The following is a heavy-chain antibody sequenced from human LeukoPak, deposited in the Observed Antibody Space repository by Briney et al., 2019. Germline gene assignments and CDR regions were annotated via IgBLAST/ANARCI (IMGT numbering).Heavy chain of an antibody. V-gene: IGHV3-21*01. CDR1: GFTFSSYS. J-gene: IGHJ4*02. Sequence: GGSLRLSCAASGFTFSSYSMNWVRQAPGKGLEWVSSISSSSSYIYYADSVKGRFTISRDNAKNSLYLQMNSLRAEDTAVYYCARVLYSSGWYKVDYWGQGTLVTVSS. CDR2: ISSSSSYI. CDR3: ARVLYSSGWYKVDY. D-gene: IGHD6-19*01.